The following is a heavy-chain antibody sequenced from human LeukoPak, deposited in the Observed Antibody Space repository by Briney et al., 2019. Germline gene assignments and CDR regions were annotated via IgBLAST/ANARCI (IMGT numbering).Heavy chain of an antibody. J-gene: IGHJ5*02. CDR1: GGSISSYY. CDR3: ARDLRRAVKGYWFDP. CDR2: IYTSGST. V-gene: IGHV4-4*07. D-gene: IGHD4-23*01. Sequence: SETLSLTCTVSGGSISSYYWSWIRQPAGKGLEWIGRIYTSGSTNYNPSLKSRVTMSVDTSKNQFSLKLSSVTAADTAVYYCARDLRRAVKGYWFDPWGQGTLVTVSS.